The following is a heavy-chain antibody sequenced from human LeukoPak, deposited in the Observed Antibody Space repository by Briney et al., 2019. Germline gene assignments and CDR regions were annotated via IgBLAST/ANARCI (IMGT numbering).Heavy chain of an antibody. J-gene: IGHJ4*02. CDR2: ISYDGSNK. CDR1: GFTFSSYG. Sequence: GGSLRLSCAASGFTFSSYGMHWVRQAPGKGLEWVAVISYDGSNKYYADSVKGRFTISRDNSKNTLYLQMNSLRAEDTAVYYCAKGVTTTTHGAHDYWGQGTLVTVSP. V-gene: IGHV3-30*18. CDR3: AKGVTTTTHGAHDY. D-gene: IGHD5-12*01.